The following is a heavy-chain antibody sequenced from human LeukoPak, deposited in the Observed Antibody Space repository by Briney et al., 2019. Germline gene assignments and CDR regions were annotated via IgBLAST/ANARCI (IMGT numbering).Heavy chain of an antibody. CDR2: ISFDGTDE. CDR1: GFTFSDCA. J-gene: IGHJ4*02. V-gene: IGHV3-30*04. CDR3: AREMTTVVGKNFDC. Sequence: PGGSLRLSCVASGFTFSDCAMHWVRRAPGKGLEWVALISFDGTDEYYADSVKGRFTISRDNPKNIVHLQMNNLGTEDTAVYYCAREMTTVVGKNFDCWGQGTLVTVSS. D-gene: IGHD4-23*01.